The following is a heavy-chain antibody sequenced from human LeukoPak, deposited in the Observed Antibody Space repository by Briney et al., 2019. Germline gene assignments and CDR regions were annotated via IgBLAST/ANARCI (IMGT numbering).Heavy chain of an antibody. CDR1: GFTFSNYW. CDR2: THGSEK. V-gene: IGHV3-7*03. Sequence: GGSLRPSCAASGFTFSNYWMSWVRQAPGKGLEWVANTHGSEKYYVDSVKGRFTISRDNAKNSLYLQMNSLRAEDTAVYYCARETPYGSLTFDYWGQGTLVTVSS. CDR3: ARETPYGSLTFDY. D-gene: IGHD3-10*01. J-gene: IGHJ4*02.